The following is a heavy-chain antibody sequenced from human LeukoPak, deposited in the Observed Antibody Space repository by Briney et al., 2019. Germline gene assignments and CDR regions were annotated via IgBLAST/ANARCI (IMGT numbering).Heavy chain of an antibody. J-gene: IGHJ3*02. CDR3: ARVPRVRYYDSSGVYAFDI. V-gene: IGHV4-31*03. CDR1: GGSISSGGYC. Sequence: PSETLSLTCTVSGGSISSGGYCWSWIRQHPGKGLEWIGYIYDSGSTYYNPSLKSRVTISVDTSKNQFSLKLSSVTAAHTAVYYCARVPRVRYYDSSGVYAFDIWGQGTMATVSS. D-gene: IGHD3-22*01. CDR2: IYDSGST.